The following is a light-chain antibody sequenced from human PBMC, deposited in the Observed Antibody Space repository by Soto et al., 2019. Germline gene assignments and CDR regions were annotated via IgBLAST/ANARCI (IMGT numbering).Light chain of an antibody. CDR2: GAS. CDR3: QQYHAWPLT. J-gene: IGKJ4*01. CDR1: QSISSN. V-gene: IGKV3-15*01. Sequence: IVMTQSPATLSVSPGERATLSCRASQSISSNLAWYQQKPGQAPRLLIYGASTRATGIPARFSGSGSGTXXXXXXXSLQSXDFAVYXCQQYHAWPLTFVGGTNLDIK.